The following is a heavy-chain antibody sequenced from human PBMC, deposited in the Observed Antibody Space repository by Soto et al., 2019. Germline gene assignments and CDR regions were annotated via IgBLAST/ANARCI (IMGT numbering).Heavy chain of an antibody. Sequence: SETLSLTCTVSGGSISSYYWTWIRQPPGKGLEWIGYIYYSGSTNYNPSLVSRVTISVDTSKNQFSLKLNSETAADTAVYYCARLLAGVKATYNWNGPEIWGQGTMVTVSS. J-gene: IGHJ3*02. V-gene: IGHV4-59*01. CDR1: GGSISSYY. D-gene: IGHD1-1*01. CDR3: ARLLAGVKATYNWNGPEI. CDR2: IYYSGST.